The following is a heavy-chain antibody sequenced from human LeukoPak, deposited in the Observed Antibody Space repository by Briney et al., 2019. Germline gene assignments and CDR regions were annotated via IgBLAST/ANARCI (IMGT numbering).Heavy chain of an antibody. CDR2: ISSSGSTI. CDR3: AGAALMVYIGDY. Sequence: GGSLRLSCAASGFTFSDYYMSWIRQASGKGLEWVSYISSSGSTIYYADSVKGRFTISRDNAKNSLYLQMNSLRAEDTAVYYCAGAALMVYIGDYWGQGTLVTVSS. J-gene: IGHJ4*02. D-gene: IGHD2-8*01. V-gene: IGHV3-11*04. CDR1: GFTFSDYY.